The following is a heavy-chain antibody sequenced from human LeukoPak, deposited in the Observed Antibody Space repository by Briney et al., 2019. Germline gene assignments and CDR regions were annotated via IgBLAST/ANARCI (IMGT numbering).Heavy chain of an antibody. D-gene: IGHD1-26*01. Sequence: SVNVSCKASGGTFSSYAISWVRQAPGQGLEWMGTIIPIFGTANYAQKFQGRVTITTDESTSTAYMELSSLRSEDTAVYYCARGTRYSGSYLDWGQGTLVTVSS. J-gene: IGHJ4*02. CDR3: ARGTRYSGSYLD. V-gene: IGHV1-69*05. CDR1: GGTFSSYA. CDR2: IIPIFGTA.